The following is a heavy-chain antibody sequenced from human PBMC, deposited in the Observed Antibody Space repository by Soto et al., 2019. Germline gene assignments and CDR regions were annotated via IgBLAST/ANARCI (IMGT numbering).Heavy chain of an antibody. CDR2: IYHSGST. V-gene: IGHV4-30-2*01. CDR3: ARVPSP. J-gene: IGHJ5*02. Sequence: PSETLSLTCTVSGGSISSSSYSWSWIRQPPGKGLEWIGYIYHSGSTYYNPSLKSRVTISVDRSKNQFSLKLNSVTAADTAVYYCARVPSPWGQGTLVTVSS. CDR1: GGSISSSSYS.